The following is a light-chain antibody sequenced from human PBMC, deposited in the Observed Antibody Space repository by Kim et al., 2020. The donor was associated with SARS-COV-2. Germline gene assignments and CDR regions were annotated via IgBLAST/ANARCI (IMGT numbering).Light chain of an antibody. CDR2: GVS. CDR3: QQSYSSPWT. V-gene: IGKV1-39*01. CDR1: HDIFNS. Sequence: SASLGDRVTITCRASHDIFNSLNWYQQKPGQAPRLLIYGVSTLQTGVPARFSGSASGIDFTLTINDLQREDFANYFCQQSYSSPWTFGLGTKVEI. J-gene: IGKJ2*02.